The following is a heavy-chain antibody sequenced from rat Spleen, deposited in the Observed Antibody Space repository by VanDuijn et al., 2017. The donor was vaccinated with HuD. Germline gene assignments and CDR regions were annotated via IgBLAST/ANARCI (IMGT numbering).Heavy chain of an antibody. CDR3: ARRGFLSNWYFDF. V-gene: IGHV5-25*01. CDR1: GFTFSNYY. J-gene: IGHJ1*01. Sequence: EVQLVESGGGLVQPGRSMKLSCAASGFTFSNYYMAWVRQAPTKGLEWVATISYDGSNTYSRDSVKGRFTISRDNAKSTLYLQMDSLRSEDTATYYCARRGFLSNWYFDFWGPGTMVTVSS. CDR2: ISYDGSNT. D-gene: IGHD4-4*01.